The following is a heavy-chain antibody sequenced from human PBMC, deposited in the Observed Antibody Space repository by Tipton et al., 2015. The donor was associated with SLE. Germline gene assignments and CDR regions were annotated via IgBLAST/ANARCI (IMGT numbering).Heavy chain of an antibody. J-gene: IGHJ6*02. Sequence: TLSLTCTVSGGSISSYYRSWIRQPPGKGLEWIGYIYYSGSTNYNPSLKSRVTISVDTSRNQFSLNLSSVTAADTAVYYCARETTGDTYYYYGMDVRGQGTTVTVSS. V-gene: IGHV4-59*01. D-gene: IGHD7-27*01. CDR1: GGSISSYY. CDR2: IYYSGST. CDR3: ARETTGDTYYYYGMDV.